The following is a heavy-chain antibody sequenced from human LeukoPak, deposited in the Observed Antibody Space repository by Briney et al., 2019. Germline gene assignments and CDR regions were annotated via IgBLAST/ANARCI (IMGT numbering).Heavy chain of an antibody. V-gene: IGHV4-34*01. CDR3: ARGTIFGVWDY. D-gene: IGHD3-3*01. CDR1: GGSLSGYY. CDR2: INHSGST. J-gene: IGHJ4*02. Sequence: SETLSLTCAVYGGSLSGYYWSGIRQPPGKGLEWIGEINHSGSTNYNPSLKSRVTISVDTSKNQFSLKLSSVTAADTAVYYCARGTIFGVWDYWGQGTLVTVSS.